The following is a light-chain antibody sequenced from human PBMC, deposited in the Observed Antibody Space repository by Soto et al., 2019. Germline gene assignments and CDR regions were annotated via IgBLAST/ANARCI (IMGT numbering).Light chain of an antibody. Sequence: QSALTQPPSASGSPGQSVTISCTGTSSDVGGYNYVSWYQQHPGKAPKLMIYEVSNRPSGVPDRFSGSKSGNTASLTVSGLQAEDEADYYCSSYAGSNNFGVFGTGTKVTVL. CDR2: EVS. CDR1: SSDVGGYNY. V-gene: IGLV2-8*01. J-gene: IGLJ1*01. CDR3: SSYAGSNNFGV.